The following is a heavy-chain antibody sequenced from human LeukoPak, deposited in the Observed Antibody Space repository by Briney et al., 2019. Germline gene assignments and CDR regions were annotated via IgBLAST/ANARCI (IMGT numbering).Heavy chain of an antibody. CDR2: IRYDGSNK. V-gene: IGHV3-30*02. CDR3: AREGTVRYFDWSPQGDAFDI. Sequence: GGSLRLSCAASGFTLSSYGMHWVRQAPGKGLEWVAFIRYDGSNKYYADSVKGRFTISRDNSKNSLYLQMNSLRAEDTAVYYCAREGTVRYFDWSPQGDAFDIWGQGTMVTVSS. CDR1: GFTLSSYG. D-gene: IGHD3-9*01. J-gene: IGHJ3*02.